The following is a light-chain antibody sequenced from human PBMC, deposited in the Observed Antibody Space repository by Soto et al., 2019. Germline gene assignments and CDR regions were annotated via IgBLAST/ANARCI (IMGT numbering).Light chain of an antibody. J-gene: IGLJ3*02. Sequence: NFMLTQPHSVSESPGKTVTISCTGSSGSIASNYVQWYQQRPGSAPTTVISENNQRPSGVPDRFSGSIDSSSNSASLTISGLKTEDEADYYCQSYGYNNPVFGGGTTLTVL. CDR1: SGSIASNY. V-gene: IGLV6-57*02. CDR3: QSYGYNNPV. CDR2: ENN.